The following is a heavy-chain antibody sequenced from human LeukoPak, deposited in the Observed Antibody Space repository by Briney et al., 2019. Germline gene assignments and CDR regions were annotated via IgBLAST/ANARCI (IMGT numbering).Heavy chain of an antibody. Sequence: SETLSLTCTVSGGSISSSSYYWGWIRQPPGKGLEWIGSIYYSGSTYYDPSLKSRVTISVDTSKNQFSLKLSSVTAADTAVYYCARHGPNDSSGYLDYWGQGTLVTVSS. CDR2: IYYSGST. J-gene: IGHJ4*02. V-gene: IGHV4-39*01. CDR3: ARHGPNDSSGYLDY. D-gene: IGHD3-22*01. CDR1: GGSISSSSYY.